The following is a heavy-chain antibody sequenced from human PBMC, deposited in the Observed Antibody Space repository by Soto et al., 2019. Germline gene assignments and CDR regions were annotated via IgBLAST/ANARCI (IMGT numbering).Heavy chain of an antibody. V-gene: IGHV3-23*01. CDR2: ISGSHGST. CDR1: GFTFSTYA. D-gene: IGHD3-9*01. J-gene: IGHJ6*03. CDR3: AKDGYDILTGYLHHSYHYMDV. Sequence: GGSLRLSCAASGFTFSTYAMSWVRQAPGKGLEWVSAISGSHGSTYYADSVKGRFTISKDDSKNTLSLQMNSLRAEDTAVYYCAKDGYDILTGYLHHSYHYMDVWGKGTTVTVSS.